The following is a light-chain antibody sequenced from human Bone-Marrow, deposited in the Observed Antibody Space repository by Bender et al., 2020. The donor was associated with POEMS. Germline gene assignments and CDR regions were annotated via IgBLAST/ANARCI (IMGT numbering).Light chain of an antibody. CDR3: SSYAGSNNWV. V-gene: IGLV1-44*01. Sequence: QSVLTQPPSASGTPGQSVIISCSGTDSNFGGNNVNWYQHLPGTAPRLVVYSNYQRPSGVPDRFSGSKSGNTASLTVSGLQGEDEADYYCSSYAGSNNWVFGGGTKLNV. CDR2: SNY. CDR1: DSNFGGNN. J-gene: IGLJ3*02.